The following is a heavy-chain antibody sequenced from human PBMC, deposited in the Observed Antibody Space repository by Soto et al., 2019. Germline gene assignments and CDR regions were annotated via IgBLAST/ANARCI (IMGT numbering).Heavy chain of an antibody. CDR3: ARNVSSEYASILDV. J-gene: IGHJ4*02. Sequence: GGSLRLSCEGFRLTFSPYWMTWVRQSPGKGLEWVASIKEDGSVKNYADSVKGRFTVSRDNVKRAMFLQMTSVRVDDTAVYFCARNVSSEYASILDVWGRGARVTVSS. CDR1: RLTFSPYW. CDR2: IKEDGSVK. V-gene: IGHV3-7*03. D-gene: IGHD3-3*01.